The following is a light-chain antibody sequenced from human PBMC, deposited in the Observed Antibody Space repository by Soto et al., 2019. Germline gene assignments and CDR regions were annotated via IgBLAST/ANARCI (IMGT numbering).Light chain of an antibody. V-gene: IGLV2-14*01. J-gene: IGLJ2*01. CDR3: SSYTSRNTRV. CDR2: EVS. Sequence: QSVLTQPASVSGSPGQSITISCTGTSSDVGYNYVSWYQQHPGKAPKLMIFEVSNRPSGVSNRFSGSKSGNTASLTISGLQTEDEADYYCSSYTSRNTRVFGGGTKVTVL. CDR1: SSDVGYNY.